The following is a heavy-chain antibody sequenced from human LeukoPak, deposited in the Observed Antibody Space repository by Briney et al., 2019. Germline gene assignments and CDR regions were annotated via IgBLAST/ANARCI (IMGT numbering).Heavy chain of an antibody. V-gene: IGHV3-20*04. J-gene: IGHJ4*02. CDR3: TRGDYYDTSGRFDY. CDR1: GFTFDDYG. CDR2: TNWNGGST. Sequence: GGSLRLSCAASGFTFDDYGMNWVRHAPGKGLEWVSGTNWNGGSTGYADSVKGRFTISRDNAKNSLYLQMNSLRAEDTALYYCTRGDYYDTSGRFDYWGQGTLVTVSS. D-gene: IGHD3-22*01.